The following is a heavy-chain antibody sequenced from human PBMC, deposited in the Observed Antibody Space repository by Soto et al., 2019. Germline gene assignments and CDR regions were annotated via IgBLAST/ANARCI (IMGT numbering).Heavy chain of an antibody. CDR3: ARLQAAAGDNDLTFDY. J-gene: IGHJ4*02. CDR2: INAGNGNT. CDR1: GYTFTGYA. D-gene: IGHD6-13*01. V-gene: IGHV1-3*01. Sequence: ASVKVSCKASGYTFTGYAMHWVRQAPGQRLEWMGWINAGNGNTKYSQKFQGRVTITRDTSASTAYLQWSSLKASDTAMYYCARLQAAAGDNDLTFDYWGQGTLVTVSS.